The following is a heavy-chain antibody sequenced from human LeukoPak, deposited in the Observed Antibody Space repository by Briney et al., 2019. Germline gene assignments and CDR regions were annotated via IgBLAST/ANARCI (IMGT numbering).Heavy chain of an antibody. D-gene: IGHD3-10*01. CDR3: ARVPYYFGSGSYSPSFYFDY. Sequence: PSETLSLTCTVSGGSISSGGYYWSWIRQHPGKGLEWIGYIYYSGSTYYNPSLKSRVTISVDTSKNQFSLKLSSVTAADTAVYYCARVPYYFGSGSYSPSFYFDYWGQGTLVTVSS. CDR2: IYYSGST. V-gene: IGHV4-31*03. CDR1: GGSISSGGYY. J-gene: IGHJ4*02.